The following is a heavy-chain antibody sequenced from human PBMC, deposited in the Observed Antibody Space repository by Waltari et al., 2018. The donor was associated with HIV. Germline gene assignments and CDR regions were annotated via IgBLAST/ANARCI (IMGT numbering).Heavy chain of an antibody. Sequence: EVQLVESGGGLVKPGGSLRLSCAASGFTFSNAWMSWVRQAPGKGLWWVGRIKIKTDGGTTDYAAPVKGRFTISRDDSKNTLYLQMNSLKTEDTAVYYCTTATWLGNFDYWGQGTLVTVSS. CDR3: TTATWLGNFDY. D-gene: IGHD3-22*01. J-gene: IGHJ4*02. CDR2: IKIKTDGGTT. CDR1: GFTFSNAW. V-gene: IGHV3-15*01.